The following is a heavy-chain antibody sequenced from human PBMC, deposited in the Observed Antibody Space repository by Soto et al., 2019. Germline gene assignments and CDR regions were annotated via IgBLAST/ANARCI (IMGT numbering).Heavy chain of an antibody. V-gene: IGHV3-53*01. CDR1: GFTLINSY. D-gene: IGHD3-3*01. Sequence: GSLRLSCAACGFTLINSYMRWVRQAPGKGLEWVSVISSVGTPHFADSVKGRFTISRDSYKNTLYLEMRSLGVEDTAVYYCTKGAYYLDYWGTGTRVTVSS. J-gene: IGHJ4*02. CDR3: TKGAYYLDY. CDR2: ISSVGTP.